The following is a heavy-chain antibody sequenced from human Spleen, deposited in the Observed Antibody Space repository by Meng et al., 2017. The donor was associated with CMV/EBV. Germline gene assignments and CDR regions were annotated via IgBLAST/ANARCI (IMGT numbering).Heavy chain of an antibody. D-gene: IGHD6-19*01. CDR3: ARVAGQWLVRGTRFDY. CDR2: ISYDGSNK. J-gene: IGHJ4*02. Sequence: QVPLVGSGGSVVQPGRSLRLSCAASGFTFSSYAMHWVRQAPGKGLEWVAVISYDGSNKYYADSVKGRFTISRDNSKNTLYLQMNSLRAEDTAVYYCARVAGQWLVRGTRFDYWGQGTLVTVSS. V-gene: IGHV3-30-3*01. CDR1: GFTFSSYA.